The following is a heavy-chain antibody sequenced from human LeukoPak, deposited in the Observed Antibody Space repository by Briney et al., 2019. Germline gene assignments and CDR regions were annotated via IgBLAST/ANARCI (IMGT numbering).Heavy chain of an antibody. CDR1: GYSINSGHY. CDR2: VYPSGNS. J-gene: IGHJ5*02. CDR3: ASRHDDSRGYDAYNWFDP. Sequence: SETLSLTCAVSGYSINSGHYWGWIRPAPGKGLEWIGSVYPSGNSYYNPSLKSRATISVDTSKNHFSLKLCSVTAGDTAVYYCASRHDDSRGYDAYNWFDPWGQGTLVTVSS. D-gene: IGHD3-22*01. V-gene: IGHV4-38-2*01.